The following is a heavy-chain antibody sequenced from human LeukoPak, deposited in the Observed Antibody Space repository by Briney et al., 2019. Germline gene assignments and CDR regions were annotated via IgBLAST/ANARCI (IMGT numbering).Heavy chain of an antibody. V-gene: IGHV1-46*01. CDR3: ARDNSVGDNAWWFDP. CDR2: INPTGGST. J-gene: IGHJ5*02. Sequence: ASVKVSCKASGYTFTRYYMHWVRQAPGQGLELIGMINPTGGSTGYAQKFQGRVTMTRDMSTSTDYMELSSLRSEDTAIYYCARDNSVGDNAWWFDPWGQGTLVTVSS. D-gene: IGHD1-26*01. CDR1: GYTFTRYY.